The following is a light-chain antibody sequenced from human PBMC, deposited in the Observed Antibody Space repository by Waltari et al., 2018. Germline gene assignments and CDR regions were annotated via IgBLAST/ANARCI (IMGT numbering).Light chain of an antibody. Sequence: QSALTQPASVSGSPGQSITISCTGTSSDVGGFNYFSWYQQYPGKAPKVLIHEVSNRASGVSTRFSGSKSGNTASLTISGLQAEDEADYYCGSYTSSSTYVFGTGTKVTVL. J-gene: IGLJ1*01. CDR2: EVS. CDR1: SSDVGGFNY. CDR3: GSYTSSSTYV. V-gene: IGLV2-14*01.